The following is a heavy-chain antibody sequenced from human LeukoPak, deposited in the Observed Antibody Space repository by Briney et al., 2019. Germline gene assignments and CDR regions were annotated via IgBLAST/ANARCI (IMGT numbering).Heavy chain of an antibody. CDR1: GGSFSGYY. Sequence: SETLSLTCAVYGGSFSGYYWSWIRQPPGKGLEWIREINHSGSTNYNPSLRSRVTISVDTSKNQFSLKLSSVTAADTAVYYCARTGGSGSKFDYWGQGTLVTVSS. CDR3: ARTGGSGSKFDY. J-gene: IGHJ4*02. V-gene: IGHV4-34*01. D-gene: IGHD3-10*01. CDR2: INHSGST.